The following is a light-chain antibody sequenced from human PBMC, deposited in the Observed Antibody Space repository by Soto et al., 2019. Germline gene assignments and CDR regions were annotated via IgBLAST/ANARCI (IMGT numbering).Light chain of an antibody. CDR3: CSFTSSITYV. CDR1: SSDIGAYNS. Sequence: QSALTQPASVSGSPGQSITISCTGTSSDIGAYNSVSWYQQHPGRAPKLMIYDVSHRPSGISDRFSGSKSGNTASRTISGLQADDESDYYCCSFTSSITYVFGTGTKLTVL. CDR2: DVS. V-gene: IGLV2-14*03. J-gene: IGLJ1*01.